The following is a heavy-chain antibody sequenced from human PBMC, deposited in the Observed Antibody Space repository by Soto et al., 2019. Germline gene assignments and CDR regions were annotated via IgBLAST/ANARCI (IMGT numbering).Heavy chain of an antibody. CDR1: GFSLSTREVV. D-gene: IGHD3-10*01. CDR2: IYWDDDK. J-gene: IGHJ4*02. V-gene: IGHV2-5*02. CDR3: AHRAYYYCSGSYYTH. Sequence: QITLKESGPTLVKPTQTLTLTCTFSGFSLSTREVVVGWIRQPPGKALNRLSLIYWDDDKRYRPSLKSRLTIVNDTSNSLVILVMANMDPEDTATYYCAHRAYYYCSGSYYTHWGQGILVTVSS.